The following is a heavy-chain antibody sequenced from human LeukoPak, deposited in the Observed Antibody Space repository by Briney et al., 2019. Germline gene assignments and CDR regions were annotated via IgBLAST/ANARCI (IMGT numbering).Heavy chain of an antibody. CDR2: IYYSGST. Sequence: SETLSLTCTVSGGAISPYYWTWIRQPPGKGLEWIGYIYYSGSTNYNPSLKSRVTISVDASKNQFSLKLTSVTAADTAVYYCARGRWRIDYWGQGTLVTVSS. V-gene: IGHV4-59*01. CDR3: ARGRWRIDY. D-gene: IGHD4-23*01. J-gene: IGHJ4*02. CDR1: GGAISPYY.